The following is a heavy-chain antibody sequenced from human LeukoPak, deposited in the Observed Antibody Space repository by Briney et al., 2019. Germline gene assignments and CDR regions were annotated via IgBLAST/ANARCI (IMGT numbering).Heavy chain of an antibody. D-gene: IGHD3-22*01. CDR3: AKDLRLSLTMIEGVTPYSGMDV. V-gene: IGHV3-23*01. CDR1: GLTFKSYA. J-gene: IGHJ6*02. Sequence: PGGTLRLLCAASGLTFKSYAMNWVRHAPGKGLEWVSSLRGTGDRTHHADSVKGRYSISRDNSESVVYLQMDSVRVDDTAVYYCAKDLRLSLTMIEGVTPYSGMDVWGPGTTVIVS. CDR2: LRGTGDRT.